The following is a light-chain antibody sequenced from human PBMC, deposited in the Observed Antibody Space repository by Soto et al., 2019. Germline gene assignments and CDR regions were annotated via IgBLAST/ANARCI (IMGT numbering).Light chain of an antibody. J-gene: IGLJ2*01. V-gene: IGLV6-57*04. CDR1: SGSIASNY. CDR3: QSYDSSNVV. CDR2: EDN. Sequence: NFMLTQPHSVSESPGKTVTISCTRSSGSIASNYVQWYQQRPGSAPTTVIYEDNHRPSGVPDRFSGSIDSSSNSASPTISGLKTEDEADYYCQSYDSSNVVFGGGTKLTVL.